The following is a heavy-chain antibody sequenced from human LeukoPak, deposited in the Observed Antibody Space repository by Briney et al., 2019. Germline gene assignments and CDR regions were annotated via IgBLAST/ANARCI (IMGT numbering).Heavy chain of an antibody. CDR2: INPNSDGT. Sequence: ASVKVSCKASGYTFTGYYMHWVRQAPGQGLEWMGWINPNSDGTNYAQKFQGRVTMTRDTSISTAYMELSRLRSDDTAVYYCARDRRGSLQVDYWGQGTLVTVSS. CDR3: ARDRRGSLQVDY. CDR1: GYTFTGYY. V-gene: IGHV1-2*02. D-gene: IGHD3-16*01. J-gene: IGHJ4*02.